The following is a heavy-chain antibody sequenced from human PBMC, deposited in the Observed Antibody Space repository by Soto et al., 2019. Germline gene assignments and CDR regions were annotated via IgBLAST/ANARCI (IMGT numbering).Heavy chain of an antibody. CDR3: FGYCSGGSCYAGGVDNFDY. D-gene: IGHD2-15*01. CDR2: IIPIFCTA. J-gene: IGHJ4*02. Sequence: QVQLVQSGAEVKKPGSSVKVSCKASGGTFSSYAISWVRQAPGQGLEWMGGIIPIFCTANYAQKFQGRVTITADESTSTAYMELSSLRSEDRAVYYCFGYCSGGSCYAGGVDNFDYWGQGTLVTVSS. V-gene: IGHV1-69*01. CDR1: GGTFSSYA.